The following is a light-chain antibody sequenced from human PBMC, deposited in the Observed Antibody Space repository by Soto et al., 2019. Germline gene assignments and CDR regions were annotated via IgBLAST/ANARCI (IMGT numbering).Light chain of an antibody. CDR2: DAS. CDR1: QSVSSY. J-gene: IGKJ1*01. Sequence: EIVLTQSPATLSLSPGERVTLSCRASQSVSSYLTWYQQKPVQAPRLLIYDASNRASGIPARFSGSGSGTDFTLTISSLEPEDFAVYYCQQRGNWPWTFGQGTKVEIK. CDR3: QQRGNWPWT. V-gene: IGKV3-11*01.